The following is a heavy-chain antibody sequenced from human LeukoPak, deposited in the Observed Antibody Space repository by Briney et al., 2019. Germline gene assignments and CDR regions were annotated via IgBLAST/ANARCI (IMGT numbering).Heavy chain of an antibody. CDR1: GFTFSSYA. J-gene: IGHJ4*02. CDR2: ISYDGSNK. Sequence: GGSLRLSRAASGFTFSSYAMHWVRQAPGKGLEWVAVISYDGSNKYYADSVKGRFTISRDNSKNTLYLQMNSLRAEDTAVYYCATGGRYYYDNTWDYWGQGTLVTVSS. CDR3: ATGGRYYYDNTWDY. V-gene: IGHV3-30*04. D-gene: IGHD3-22*01.